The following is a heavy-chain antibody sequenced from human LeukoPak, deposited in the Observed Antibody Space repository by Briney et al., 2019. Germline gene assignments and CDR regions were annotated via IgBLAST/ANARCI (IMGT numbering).Heavy chain of an antibody. CDR1: GLTLCSYA. D-gene: IGHD2-2*01. V-gene: IGHV3-30-3*01. CDR2: ISYDGSNK. CDR3: ARDQPPPFIVVVPAAIEDYFDY. J-gene: IGHJ4*02. Sequence: PGRSLSLSCAVSGLTLCSYAMHSVDQAPGKGLEWVAVISYDGSNKYYADSVKGRFTISRDNSKNTLYLQMNSLRSEDTALYYCARDQPPPFIVVVPAAIEDYFDYWGPGTLVSVSS.